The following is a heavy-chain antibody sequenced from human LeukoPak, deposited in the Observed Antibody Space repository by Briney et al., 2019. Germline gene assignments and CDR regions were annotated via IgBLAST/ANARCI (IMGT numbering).Heavy chain of an antibody. CDR2: FIPVLGTA. V-gene: IGHV1-69*10. CDR3: AGIPVFGVVLHQEPV. Sequence: ASVKVSCKASGGTFSDYALNWVRQAPGQGLEWMGGFIPVLGTANSTQNFQDRVSITADISTHAVYMELSSLKSEDTAVYFCAGIPVFGVVLHQEPVWGKGTTVTVSS. J-gene: IGHJ6*04. D-gene: IGHD2-8*01. CDR1: GGTFSDYA.